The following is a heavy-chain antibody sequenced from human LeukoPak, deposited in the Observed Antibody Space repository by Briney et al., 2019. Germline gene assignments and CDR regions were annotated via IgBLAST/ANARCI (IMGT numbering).Heavy chain of an antibody. CDR1: GFTFNNYG. V-gene: IGHV3-33*01. CDR2: IWYDGSNK. D-gene: IGHD3-22*01. Sequence: GRSLRLSCAASGFTFNNYGMHWVRQAPGKGLEWVAAIWYDGSNKYYADSVKGRFTISRDNSKNTLYLQMNSLRAEDTALYYCARGQEYYYDSSAYSKFDYWGQGTLVTASS. CDR3: ARGQEYYYDSSAYSKFDY. J-gene: IGHJ4*02.